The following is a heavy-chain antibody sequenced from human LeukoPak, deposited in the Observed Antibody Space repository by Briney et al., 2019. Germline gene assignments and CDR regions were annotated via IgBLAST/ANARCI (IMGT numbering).Heavy chain of an antibody. CDR1: GGSIGSYY. V-gene: IGHV4-59*01. D-gene: IGHD5-24*01. Sequence: PSETLSLTCTVSGGSIGSYYWSWIRQPPGKGLEWIGYIYYSGGTSYTPSLKSRVTISVDTSKNHFSLRLSSVTAADTAVYYCARGDDYNVGYFDYWGQGTLVTVSS. CDR3: ARGDDYNVGYFDY. CDR2: IYYSGGT. J-gene: IGHJ4*02.